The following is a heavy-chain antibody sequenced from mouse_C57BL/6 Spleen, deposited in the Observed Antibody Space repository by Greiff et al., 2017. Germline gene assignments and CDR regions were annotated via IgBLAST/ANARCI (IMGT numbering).Heavy chain of an antibody. D-gene: IGHD2-1*01. J-gene: IGHJ2*01. CDR1: GFTFSSYA. CDR3: ARDNYGNYVGYFDY. V-gene: IGHV5-4*01. CDR2: ISDGGSYT. Sequence: EVQGVESGGGLVKPGGSLKLSCAASGFTFSSYAMSWVRQTPEKRLEWVATISDGGSYTYYPDNVKGRFTISRDNAKNNLYLQMSHLKSEDTAMYYCARDNYGNYVGYFDYWGQGTTLTVSS.